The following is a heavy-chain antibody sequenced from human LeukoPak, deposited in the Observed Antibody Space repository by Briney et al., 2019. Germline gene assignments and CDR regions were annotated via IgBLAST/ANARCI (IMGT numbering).Heavy chain of an antibody. V-gene: IGHV4-59*08. J-gene: IGHJ4*02. CDR2: IYYSGST. D-gene: IGHD1-26*01. CDR1: GGSISSYY. Sequence: PSETLSLTCTVSGGSISSYYWNWIRQTPGKGLEWIGYIYYSGSTNYNPSLESRVTISVDTSKNQFSLKLSSVTAADTAVYFCARHGASGSYLYYFDYWGQGTLVTVSS. CDR3: ARHGASGSYLYYFDY.